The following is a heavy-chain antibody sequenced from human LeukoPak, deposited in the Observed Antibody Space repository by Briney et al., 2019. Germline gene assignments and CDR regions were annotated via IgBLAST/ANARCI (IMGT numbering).Heavy chain of an antibody. V-gene: IGHV4-34*01. CDR1: GGSFSGYY. CDR2: INHSGST. J-gene: IGHJ4*02. Sequence: PSETLSLTCAVYGGSFSGYYWSWIRQPPGKGLEWIGEINHSGSTNYNPSLKSRVTISVDTSKNQFSLKLSSVTAADTAVYYRARPQGTGYSYGYNFDYWGQGTLVTVSS. D-gene: IGHD5-18*01. CDR3: ARPQGTGYSYGYNFDY.